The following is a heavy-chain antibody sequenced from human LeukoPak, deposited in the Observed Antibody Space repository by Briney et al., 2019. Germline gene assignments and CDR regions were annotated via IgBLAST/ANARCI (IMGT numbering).Heavy chain of an antibody. CDR2: ISYDGSNK. J-gene: IGHJ4*02. D-gene: IGHD3-3*01. Sequence: GRSLRLSCAASGFTFSSYGMHWVRQAPGKGLEWVAVISYDGSNKYYADSVKGRFTISRDNSKNTLYLQMNSLRAEDTAVYYCANWSDDFWSGYPPPVGYWGQGTLVTVSS. V-gene: IGHV3-30*18. CDR1: GFTFSSYG. CDR3: ANWSDDFWSGYPPPVGY.